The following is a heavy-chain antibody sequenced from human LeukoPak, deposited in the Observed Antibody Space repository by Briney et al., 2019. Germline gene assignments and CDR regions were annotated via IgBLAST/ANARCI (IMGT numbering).Heavy chain of an antibody. Sequence: GGSLRLSCAASGFTFSSYWMSWVRQAPGKGLEWVANIKQDGSEKYYVDSVKGRFTISRDNAKNSLYLQMNSLGAEDTAVYYCARDRRTYYDFWSGYKIYDAFDIWGQGTMVTVSS. CDR1: GFTFSSYW. CDR3: ARDRRTYYDFWSGYKIYDAFDI. V-gene: IGHV3-7*01. J-gene: IGHJ3*02. CDR2: IKQDGSEK. D-gene: IGHD3-3*01.